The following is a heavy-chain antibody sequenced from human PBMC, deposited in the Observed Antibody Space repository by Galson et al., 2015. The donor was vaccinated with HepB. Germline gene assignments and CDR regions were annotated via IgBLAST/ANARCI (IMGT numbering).Heavy chain of an antibody. CDR1: GYRFTSYS. CDR2: ISDYNGNT. D-gene: IGHD4-17*01. Sequence: QSGAEVKKPGESLRISCKASGYRFTSYSIHWVRQAPGQGLEWMGWISDYNGNTNYAQNLQDRVTMTTDTSTSTAYMELRSLRSDDTAVYYCAREMGDADYGGYGKYYFDYWGQGTLVTVSS. J-gene: IGHJ4*02. V-gene: IGHV1-18*01. CDR3: AREMGDADYGGYGKYYFDY.